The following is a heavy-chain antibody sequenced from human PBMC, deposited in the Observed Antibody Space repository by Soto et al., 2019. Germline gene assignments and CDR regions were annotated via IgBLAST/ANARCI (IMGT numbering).Heavy chain of an antibody. J-gene: IGHJ2*01. CDR2: TYYRSKWYR. D-gene: IGHD3-16*01. V-gene: IGHV6-1*01. Sequence: SQTLSLTYAISGDSVSSNSAAWNWIRQSPSRGLEWLGRTYYRSKWYRDYALSLKSRITIDPDTSKNQFSLQLNSVTPEDTAVYYCARGDRAQGVSNYDNSRFSYRGR. CDR3: ARGDRAQGVSNYDNSRFSY. CDR1: GDSVSSNSAA.